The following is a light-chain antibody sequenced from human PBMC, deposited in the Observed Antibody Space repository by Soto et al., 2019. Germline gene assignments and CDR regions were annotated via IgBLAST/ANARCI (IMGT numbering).Light chain of an antibody. Sequence: AIQMTQSPSSLSASVGDRVTITCRASQGIRNDLGWYQQKPWKAPKLLIYAASSLQSGVPSRFSGSGSGTDFTLTISSLQREDFATYYCLQDYNYPPTFGHGTIVDIK. J-gene: IGKJ1*01. V-gene: IGKV1-6*01. CDR2: AAS. CDR1: QGIRND. CDR3: LQDYNYPPT.